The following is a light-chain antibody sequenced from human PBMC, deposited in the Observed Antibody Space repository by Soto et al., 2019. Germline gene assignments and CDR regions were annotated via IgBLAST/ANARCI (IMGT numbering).Light chain of an antibody. Sequence: QSALTQPASVSGSPGQSITISCTGTSSDVGGYNYVSWYQQHPGKAPKLMIYDVRNRPSGVSNRFSGSKSGNTASLTISGLQAEDEADYYCSSYTSSSTPLVFGGGTQLTVL. CDR2: DVR. V-gene: IGLV2-14*01. J-gene: IGLJ2*01. CDR1: SSDVGGYNY. CDR3: SSYTSSSTPLV.